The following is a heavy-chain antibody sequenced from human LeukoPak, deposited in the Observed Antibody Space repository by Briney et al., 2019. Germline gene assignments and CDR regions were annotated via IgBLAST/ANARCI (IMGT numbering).Heavy chain of an antibody. CDR3: ARWVYSSSSGWFDP. CDR2: ISTSTTTI. CDR1: GFTFSSYS. Sequence: GGSLRLSCEASGFTFSSYSMNWVRQAPGKGLEWISYISTSTTTIYYANSVKGRFTISRDNAKNSLYLQMNSLRAEDTAVYYCARWVYSSSSGWFDPWGQGTLVTVSS. D-gene: IGHD6-13*01. J-gene: IGHJ5*02. V-gene: IGHV3-48*04.